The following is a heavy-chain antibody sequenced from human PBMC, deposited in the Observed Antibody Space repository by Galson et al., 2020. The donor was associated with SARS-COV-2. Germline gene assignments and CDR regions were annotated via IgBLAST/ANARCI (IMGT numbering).Heavy chain of an antibody. CDR3: VRCDILTGTFDY. V-gene: IGHV3-7*01. D-gene: IGHD3-9*01. J-gene: IGHJ4*02. CDR2: IKQDGSEK. Sequence: GESLKISCAASGFSFSSYWMSWVRQAPGKGLECVANIKQDGSEKNYVDSVRGRFSISRDNAGNSLFLQMNSLRAEDTAVYYCVRCDILTGTFDYWGQGTLVTVS. CDR1: GFSFSSYW.